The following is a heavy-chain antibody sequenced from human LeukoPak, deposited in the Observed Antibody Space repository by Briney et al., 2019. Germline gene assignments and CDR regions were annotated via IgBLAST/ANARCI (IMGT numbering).Heavy chain of an antibody. J-gene: IGHJ4*02. D-gene: IGHD1-1*01. CDR3: LAVATGVNY. CDR2: IHPDGSDK. V-gene: IGHV3-7*02. CDR1: GFSFSTYW. Sequence: GGSRRLSCTASGFSFSTYWVMWVRQAPGKGLEWVANIHPDGSDKYYVDSVMGRFTISRDNAQNSLYLQMNSLRAEDTAVYSCLAVATGVNYWGQGTLVTVSS.